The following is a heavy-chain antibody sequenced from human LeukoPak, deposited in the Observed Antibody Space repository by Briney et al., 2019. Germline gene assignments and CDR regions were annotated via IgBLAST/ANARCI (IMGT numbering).Heavy chain of an antibody. V-gene: IGHV4-59*01. D-gene: IGHD3-10*01. Sequence: PSETLSLTCTASGGSISSYYWSWIRQPPGKGLEWIGYIYYSGNTNYNPSLKSRVTISIDTSKNQFSLKLSSVTAADTAVYYCARHLVVRGYYYGMDVWGQGTTVTVSS. CDR3: ARHLVVRGYYYGMDV. J-gene: IGHJ6*02. CDR2: IYYSGNT. CDR1: GGSISSYY.